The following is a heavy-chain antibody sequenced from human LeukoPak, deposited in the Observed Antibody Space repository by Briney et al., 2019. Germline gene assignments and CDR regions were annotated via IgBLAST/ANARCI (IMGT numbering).Heavy chain of an antibody. D-gene: IGHD3-16*01. J-gene: IGHJ4*02. CDR2: INPNNGGT. Sequence: ASVTVSFKSSGYSFTGYYIHWVRQAPGQGLEWMGWINPNNGGTNYVQKFQGRVTMTRDTSISTVYMELSGLRSDDTALYYCARRGSYFDYWGQGTLVMVSS. CDR1: GYSFTGYY. CDR3: ARRGSYFDY. V-gene: IGHV1-2*02.